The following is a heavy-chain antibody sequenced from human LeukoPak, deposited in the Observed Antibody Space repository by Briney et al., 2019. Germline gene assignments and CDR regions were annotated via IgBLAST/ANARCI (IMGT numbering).Heavy chain of an antibody. CDR2: INPNSGGT. J-gene: IGHJ5*02. D-gene: IGHD3-22*01. V-gene: IGHV1-2*02. CDR3: ARGGPPGEYYYDSSGYPRGENWFDP. Sequence: GASVKVSCKASGYTFTGYYMHWVRQAPGQGLEWMGWINPNSGGTNYAQKFQGRVTMTRDTSISTAYMELSRLRSDDTAVYYCARGGPPGEYYYDSSGYPRGENWFDPWGQGTLVTVSS. CDR1: GYTFTGYY.